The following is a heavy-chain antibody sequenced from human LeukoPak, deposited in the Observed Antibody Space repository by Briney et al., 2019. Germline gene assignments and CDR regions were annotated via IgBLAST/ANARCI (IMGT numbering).Heavy chain of an antibody. CDR3: ARAQRYCSSSSCPWEPFDY. CDR1: GFTFSRYW. D-gene: IGHD2-2*01. V-gene: IGHV3-7*05. J-gene: IGHJ4*02. CDR2: IKQDGSEK. Sequence: GGSLRLSCAASGFTFSRYWMSWVRQAPGKGLEWVANIKQDGSEKYYVDSVKGRFTISRDNAKNSLYLQMNSLRAEDTAVYYCARAQRYCSSSSCPWEPFDYWGQGTLVTVSS.